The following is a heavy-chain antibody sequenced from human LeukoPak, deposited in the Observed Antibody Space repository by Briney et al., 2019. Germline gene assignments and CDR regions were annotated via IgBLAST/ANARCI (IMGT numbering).Heavy chain of an antibody. V-gene: IGHV3-48*03. D-gene: IGHD3-10*01. Sequence: GSLRFSCAASGFTFSSYEMNWVRQAPGKGLEWVSYISSSGSTIYYADSVKGRFTISRDNAKNSLYLQMNSLRAEDTAVYYCASPRVWFGELGDWFDPWGQGTLVTVSS. CDR3: ASPRVWFGELGDWFDP. J-gene: IGHJ5*02. CDR2: ISSSGSTI. CDR1: GFTFSSYE.